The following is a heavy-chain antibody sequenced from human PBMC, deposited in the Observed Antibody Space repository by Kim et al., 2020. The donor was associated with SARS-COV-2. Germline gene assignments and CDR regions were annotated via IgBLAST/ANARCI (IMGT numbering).Heavy chain of an antibody. V-gene: IGHV4-59*02. CDR1: GDSVTRSY. CDR3: ARVFTDYDTLTGYYEPTYYFDY. Sequence: SETLSLTCTVSGDSVTRSYWSWIRQPPGKGLEWIGYIYYTGSIDYNPSLRGRVTISVDTSKNQFSLRLSPVTAADTAVYYCARVFTDYDTLTGYYEPTYYFDYSGQGTLVTVSS. J-gene: IGHJ4*02. D-gene: IGHD3-9*01. CDR2: IYYTGSI.